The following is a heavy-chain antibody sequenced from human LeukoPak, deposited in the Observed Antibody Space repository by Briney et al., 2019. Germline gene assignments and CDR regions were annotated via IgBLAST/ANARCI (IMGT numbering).Heavy chain of an antibody. V-gene: IGHV3-9*01. CDR3: ASIRAGGGYMDV. D-gene: IGHD3-16*01. Sequence: VQPGRSLRLSCAASGFTFDDSAMHWVRQAPGKGLEWVSGISWNSISIGYADSVKGRFTISRDNAKNSLYLQMNSLRAEDTAFYYCASIRAGGGYMDVWGKGTTVTVS. CDR1: GFTFDDSA. J-gene: IGHJ6*03. CDR2: ISWNSISI.